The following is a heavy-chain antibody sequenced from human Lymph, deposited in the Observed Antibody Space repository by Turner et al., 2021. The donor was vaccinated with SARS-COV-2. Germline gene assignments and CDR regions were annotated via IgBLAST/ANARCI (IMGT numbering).Heavy chain of an antibody. CDR2: ISYDGSNK. D-gene: IGHD2-8*02. CDR1: GFTFSSYA. V-gene: IGHV3-30-3*01. J-gene: IGHJ6*02. CDR3: ARDTGGQVDV. Sequence: QVQLVESGGGVVQPGRSLRLSCAASGFTFSSYAMHWVRQAPGKGLEWGAVISYDGSNKYYADSVKGRFTISRDNSKNTLYLQMNSLRAEDTAVYYCARDTGGQVDVWGQGTTVTVSS.